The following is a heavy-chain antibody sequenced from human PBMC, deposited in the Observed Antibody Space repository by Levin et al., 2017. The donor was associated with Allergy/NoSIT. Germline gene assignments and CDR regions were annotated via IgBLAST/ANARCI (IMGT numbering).Heavy chain of an antibody. Sequence: GGSLRLSCTGSGFTFGDYAMSWVRQAPGKGLEWVGFIRNKAHGGTTEYAASVKGRLTISRDDSKSIAYLQLNSLKTEDTAVYFCARGSPPKYDYNSGRYRDGYFDYWGQGNLVTVSS. CDR2: IRNKAHGGTT. J-gene: IGHJ4*02. CDR3: ARGSPPKYDYNSGRYRDGYFDY. V-gene: IGHV3-49*04. D-gene: IGHD3-16*02. CDR1: GFTFGDYA.